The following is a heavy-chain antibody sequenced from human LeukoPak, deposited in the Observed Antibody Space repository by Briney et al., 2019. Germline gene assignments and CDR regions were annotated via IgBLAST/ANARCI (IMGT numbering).Heavy chain of an antibody. D-gene: IGHD1-26*01. CDR2: ISGYNGNT. J-gene: IGHJ4*02. Sequence: VASVKVSCKASGHTFTSHGISWVRQAPGLGLEWMGWISGYNGNTDYAQKVQGRVTMTTDTSTSTAYMELRSLRSDDTAVYYCARVTWDTRGLYPNRYFDSWGQGTLVTVSS. CDR3: ARVTWDTRGLYPNRYFDS. V-gene: IGHV1-18*01. CDR1: GHTFTSHG.